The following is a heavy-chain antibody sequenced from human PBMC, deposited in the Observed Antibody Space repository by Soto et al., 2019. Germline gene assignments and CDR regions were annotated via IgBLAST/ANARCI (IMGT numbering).Heavy chain of an antibody. J-gene: IGHJ6*02. Sequence: PGGSLRLSCAASGFTVSSNYMSWVHQAPGKGLEWISIIYSAGNTYYADSVKGRFTISRDNSKNTLYLQMNSLGAEDTAVYYCARVIMYVWGQGTTVTVSS. V-gene: IGHV3-66*01. CDR2: IYSAGNT. CDR3: ARVIMYV. CDR1: GFTVSSNY.